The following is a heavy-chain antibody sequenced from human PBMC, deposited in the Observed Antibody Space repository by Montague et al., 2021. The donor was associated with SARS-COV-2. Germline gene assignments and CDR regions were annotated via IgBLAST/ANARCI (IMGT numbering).Heavy chain of an antibody. Sequence: CAISGDSVSSHRRAWNWLRQSLPTRTKWLCRTYFGSKWYYNYGVSVESRITVNADTSKNQVFLQLNSVTPEDTAVYFCARGLPAGPNFGMDVWGQGTTVTVSS. D-gene: IGHD2-2*01. CDR2: TYFGSKWYY. V-gene: IGHV6-1*01. CDR3: ARGLPAGPNFGMDV. CDR1: GDSVSSHRRA. J-gene: IGHJ6*02.